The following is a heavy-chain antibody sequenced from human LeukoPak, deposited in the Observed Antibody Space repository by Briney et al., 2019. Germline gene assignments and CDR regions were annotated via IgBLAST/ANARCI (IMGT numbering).Heavy chain of an antibody. CDR2: ISSSSSYI. V-gene: IGHV3-21*01. CDR1: GFTFSNYN. J-gene: IGHJ4*02. D-gene: IGHD3-10*01. CDR3: ARGEYGSGSYHIDY. Sequence: GGSLRLSCAASGFTFSNYNLNWVRQAPGKGLEWVSSISSSSSYIYYADSVKGRFTISRDNAKNSLYLQMNSLRAEDTAVYYCARGEYGSGSYHIDYWGQGTLVTVSS.